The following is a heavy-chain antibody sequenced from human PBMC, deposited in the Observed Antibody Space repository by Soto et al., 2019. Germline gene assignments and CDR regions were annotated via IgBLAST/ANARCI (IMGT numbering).Heavy chain of an antibody. CDR2: IYYSGST. CDR3: AKENWANPDS. D-gene: IGHD7-27*01. J-gene: IGHJ4*02. Sequence: PSETLSLTCVVSGGSLSSYYWSWIRQPPGKGLEWIGYIYYSGSTNYNPSLKSRVTISVDTSKNQFSLKLSSVTAADTAVYYCAKENWANPDSWGQGTLVTVSS. CDR1: GGSLSSYY. V-gene: IGHV4-59*01.